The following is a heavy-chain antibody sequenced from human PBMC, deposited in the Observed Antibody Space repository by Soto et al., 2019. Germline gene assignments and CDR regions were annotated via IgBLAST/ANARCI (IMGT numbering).Heavy chain of an antibody. Sequence: SVKVSCKASGGPFSSYAISWVRQAPGQGLEWMGGIIPIFGTANYAQKFQGRVTITADESTSTAYMELSSLRSEDTAVYYCARARHRDPTRSVWFDPWGQGTLVTVSS. D-gene: IGHD2-2*01. CDR2: IIPIFGTA. J-gene: IGHJ5*02. CDR3: ARARHRDPTRSVWFDP. CDR1: GGPFSSYA. V-gene: IGHV1-69*13.